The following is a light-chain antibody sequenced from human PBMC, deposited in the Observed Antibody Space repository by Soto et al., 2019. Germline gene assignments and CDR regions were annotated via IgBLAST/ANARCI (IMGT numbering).Light chain of an antibody. J-gene: IGKJ1*01. V-gene: IGKV3-20*01. CDR3: HQHGGSPET. CDR1: QGVSSSY. CDR2: AAS. Sequence: EIVLTQSPGTLSLSPGERATLFCRASQGVSSSYFAWYQQKPGQAPRLLIYAASSRATGVPDRFSGSGSGTDFTLTISRLEPEDSGIYHCHQHGGSPETFGQGTKLEIK.